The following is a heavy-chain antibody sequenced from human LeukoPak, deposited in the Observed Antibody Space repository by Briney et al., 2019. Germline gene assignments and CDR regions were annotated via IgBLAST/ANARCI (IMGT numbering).Heavy chain of an antibody. CDR3: ARLPSSLDAFDI. J-gene: IGHJ3*02. CDR2: IYYSGST. V-gene: IGHV4-39*01. Sequence: PSETLSLTCTVSGGSISSSSYYWGWIRQPPGTGLEWIGSIYYSGSTYYNPSLKSRVTISVDTSKNQFSLKLSSVTAADTAVYYCARLPSSLDAFDIWGQGTMVTVSS. CDR1: GGSISSSSYY. D-gene: IGHD6-13*01.